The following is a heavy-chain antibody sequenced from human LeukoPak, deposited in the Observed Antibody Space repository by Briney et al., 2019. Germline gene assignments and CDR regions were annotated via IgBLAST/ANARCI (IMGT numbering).Heavy chain of an antibody. CDR2: ITGRPESYAT. V-gene: IGHV3-73*01. CDR3: TTYISGHY. J-gene: IGHJ4*02. Sequence: GGSLKLSCAASGFSFGDSHIHWVRQASGKGLEWVGRITGRPESYATSYAASVKGRFTISRDDSKNTAYLQMNSLKTEDTAVYYCTTYISGHYWGQGSLVTVSS. D-gene: IGHD3-22*01. CDR1: GFSFGDSH.